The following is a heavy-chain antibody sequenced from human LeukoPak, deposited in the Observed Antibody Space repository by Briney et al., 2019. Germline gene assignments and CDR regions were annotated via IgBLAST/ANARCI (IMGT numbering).Heavy chain of an antibody. CDR3: ARDSGGDSHFDY. CDR1: GGTFSSYA. CDR2: IIPILGIA. J-gene: IGHJ4*02. Sequence: SVKVSCKASGGTFSSYAISWVRQAPGQGLEWMGRIIPILGIANYAQKFQGRVTIAADKSTSAAYMELSSLRSEDTAVYYCARDSGGDSHFDYWGQGTLVTVSS. D-gene: IGHD4-17*01. V-gene: IGHV1-69*04.